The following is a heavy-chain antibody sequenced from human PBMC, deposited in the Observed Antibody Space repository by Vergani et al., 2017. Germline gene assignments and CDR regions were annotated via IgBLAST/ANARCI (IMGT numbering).Heavy chain of an antibody. Sequence: EVQLVESGGGLVKPGGSLRLSCAASGFTFSSYSMNWVRQAPGKGLEWVSSISSSSSYIYYADSVKGRFTISRDNAKNSLYLQMSSLRSEDTAVYYCARDRAPGSYRFDPWGQGTLVTVSS. CDR2: ISSSSSYI. CDR1: GFTFSSYS. J-gene: IGHJ5*02. V-gene: IGHV3-21*04. CDR3: ARDRAPGSYRFDP. D-gene: IGHD3-10*01.